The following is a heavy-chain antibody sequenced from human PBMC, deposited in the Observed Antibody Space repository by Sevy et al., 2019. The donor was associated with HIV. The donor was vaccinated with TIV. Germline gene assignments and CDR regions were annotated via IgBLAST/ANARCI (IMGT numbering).Heavy chain of an antibody. V-gene: IGHV3-23*01. CDR2: FSFGCGRI. J-gene: IGHJ4*02. Sequence: GGSLRLSCAASGFTFAKYSMSWVRQAPGKGLEWVSTFSFGCGRINYADSVKGRFTISRDDSKNPLLLQMNSLRAEDTATYFCAREGCTQPHDYWGQGTLVTVSS. CDR1: GFTFAKYS. D-gene: IGHD2-8*01. CDR3: AREGCTQPHDY.